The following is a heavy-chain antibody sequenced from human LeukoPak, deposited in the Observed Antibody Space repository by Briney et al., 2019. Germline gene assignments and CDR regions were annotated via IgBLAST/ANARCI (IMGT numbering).Heavy chain of an antibody. J-gene: IGHJ4*02. CDR2: IIPIFGTA. V-gene: IGHV1-69*13. D-gene: IGHD2-2*02. CDR1: GGTFSSYA. CDR3: ARDLREYCSSTSCHIFDY. Sequence: SVKVSCKASGGTFSSYAISWVRQAPGQGLEWMGGIIPIFGTANYAQKFQGRVTITADESTSTAYMELSSLRSEDTAVYYCARDLREYCSSTSCHIFDYWGQGTLVTVSS.